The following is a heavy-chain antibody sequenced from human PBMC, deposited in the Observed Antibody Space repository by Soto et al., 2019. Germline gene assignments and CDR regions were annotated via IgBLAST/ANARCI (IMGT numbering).Heavy chain of an antibody. J-gene: IGHJ4*02. CDR2: INPNSGGT. Sequence: ASVKVSCKASGYTFTGYFLHWVRQAPGQGLEWMGWINPNSGGTNYAQKFQGRVTMTRDTSISTAYMELSSLRSDDTAVYYCARDRYYGSGAALDWGQGTLVTVSS. V-gene: IGHV1-2*02. CDR3: ARDRYYGSGAALD. CDR1: GYTFTGYF. D-gene: IGHD3-10*01.